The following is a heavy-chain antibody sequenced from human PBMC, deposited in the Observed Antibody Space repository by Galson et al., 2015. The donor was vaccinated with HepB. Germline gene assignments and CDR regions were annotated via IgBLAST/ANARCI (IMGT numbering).Heavy chain of an antibody. CDR2: IYYSGST. CDR1: GGSISSHY. J-gene: IGHJ6*03. CDR3: AREGLTMGVVTLGHMDV. Sequence: SETLSLTCAVSGGSISSHYWTWIRQPPGKGLEWIGYIYYSGSTDYNPSLKSRVTISVDTSKSQFFLKLNSVTTADTAVYYCAREGLTMGVVTLGHMDVWGKGTTVVVSS. D-gene: IGHD3-3*01. V-gene: IGHV4-59*11.